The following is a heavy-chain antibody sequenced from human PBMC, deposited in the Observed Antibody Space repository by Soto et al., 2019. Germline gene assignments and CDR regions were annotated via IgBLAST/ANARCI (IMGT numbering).Heavy chain of an antibody. CDR2: TSYDGSKK. J-gene: IGHJ4*02. Sequence: QVQLVESGGGVVQPGKSLRLSCAASGFTFSSYAIHWVRQAPGKGLEWEAATSYDGSKKYYADSVRGRFIISRDNSKNTLYLKMNSLRADDTAVYYCARDKIAAALDFWGQGTLVTVSS. CDR1: GFTFSSYA. CDR3: ARDKIAAALDF. D-gene: IGHD6-13*01. V-gene: IGHV3-30-3*01.